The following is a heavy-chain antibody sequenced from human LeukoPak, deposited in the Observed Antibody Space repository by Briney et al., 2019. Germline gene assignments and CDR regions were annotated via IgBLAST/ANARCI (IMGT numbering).Heavy chain of an antibody. J-gene: IGHJ5*02. Sequence: GGSLRLSCTASGFSISDNAMHWVRQAPGRGLEWVAYIRYDGNSKNYADSVKGRFTISRDNSRGTLYLQMNSLRGDDTAVYYCTKGDDFGANTRLPKYNWFDPWGQGTLVTVSS. CDR3: TKGDDFGANTRLPKYNWFDP. V-gene: IGHV3-30*02. D-gene: IGHD4-23*01. CDR1: GFSISDNA. CDR2: IRYDGNSK.